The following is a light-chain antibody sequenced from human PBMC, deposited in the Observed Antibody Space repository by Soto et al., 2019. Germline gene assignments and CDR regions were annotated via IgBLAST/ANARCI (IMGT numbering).Light chain of an antibody. V-gene: IGLV3-25*03. CDR1: ALPKQY. J-gene: IGLJ1*01. CDR3: QSADSSGTYHV. CDR2: KDS. Sequence: SYDLTRRPSVSVSPGQTARITCSGEALPKQYAYWYQQKPGQAPVLVIYKDSERPSGILERFSGSSSGTTVTLTISGVQAEDEADYYCQSADSSGTYHVFGTGTKVTVL.